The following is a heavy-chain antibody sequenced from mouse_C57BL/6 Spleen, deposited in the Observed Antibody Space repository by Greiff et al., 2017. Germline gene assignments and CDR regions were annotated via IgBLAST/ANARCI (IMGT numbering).Heavy chain of an antibody. D-gene: IGHD1-3*01. CDR3: ARDNKCYYLDY. CDR1: GYTFTSYW. V-gene: IGHV1-55*01. Sequence: QVQLQQPGAELVRPGASVKMSCKASGYTFTSYWMHWVKQRPGQGLEWIGEIYPGNSDTNYNQKFKGKATLTVDTSSSTAYMQLSSLTSEDSAVYYCARDNKCYYLDYWGQGTTVTVSS. CDR2: IYPGNSDT. J-gene: IGHJ2*01.